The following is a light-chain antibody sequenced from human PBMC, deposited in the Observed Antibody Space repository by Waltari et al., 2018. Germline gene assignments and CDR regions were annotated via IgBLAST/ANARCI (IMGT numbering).Light chain of an antibody. V-gene: IGKV2-28*01. CDR2: LGS. CDR3: MQSLRALWT. J-gene: IGKJ1*01. CDR1: QSLLHSNGYNY. Sequence: DIVVTQSPLSLPVTPGEPASILCRSSQSLLHSNGYNYLDWYLQKPGQSPQPLIYLGSNRASGVPDRFSGSGSGTDFTLKISRVEAEDVGVYYCMQSLRALWTFGQGTKVEIK.